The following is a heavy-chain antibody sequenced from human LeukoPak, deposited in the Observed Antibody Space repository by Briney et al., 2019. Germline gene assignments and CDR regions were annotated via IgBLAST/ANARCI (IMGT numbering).Heavy chain of an antibody. CDR2: ISYDGSNE. D-gene: IGHD1-26*01. J-gene: IGHJ4*02. CDR1: GFTFSSYG. Sequence: GGSLRLSCAASGFTFSSYGIHWVRQAPGKGLEWVAVISYDGSNEYYADSVKGRFTISRDNSKNTLYLQMNSLRVEDTAVYYCASRIVGTPDYFDYWGQGTLVTVSS. CDR3: ASRIVGTPDYFDY. V-gene: IGHV3-30*03.